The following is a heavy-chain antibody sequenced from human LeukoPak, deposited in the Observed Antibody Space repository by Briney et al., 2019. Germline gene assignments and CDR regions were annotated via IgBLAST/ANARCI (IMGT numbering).Heavy chain of an antibody. D-gene: IGHD3-10*01. CDR2: INSDGSST. Sequence: GGSLRLSCAASGFTFSSYWMHWVRQAPGEGLVWVSRINSDGSSTSYADSVKGRFTISRDNAKSTLYLQMNSLRAEDTAVYYCARGRVGRGLLWFGELYGGQGTLVTVSS. CDR1: GFTFSSYW. J-gene: IGHJ4*02. CDR3: ARGRVGRGLLWFGELY. V-gene: IGHV3-74*01.